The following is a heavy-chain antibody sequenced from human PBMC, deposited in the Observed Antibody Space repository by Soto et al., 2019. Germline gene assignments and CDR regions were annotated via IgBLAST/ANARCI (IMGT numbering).Heavy chain of an antibody. Sequence: QLQLQESGSGLVKPSQTLSLTCAVSGGSISSGGYSWSWIRQPPGKGLEWIGNIYHSGTTSYNPSLKSRVTITIDRSKKQFSLKLSSVTAADTAAYYCARGVDSYFDYWGQGTLVTVSS. D-gene: IGHD5-12*01. CDR2: IYHSGTT. CDR1: GGSISSGGYS. CDR3: ARGVDSYFDY. V-gene: IGHV4-30-2*01. J-gene: IGHJ4*02.